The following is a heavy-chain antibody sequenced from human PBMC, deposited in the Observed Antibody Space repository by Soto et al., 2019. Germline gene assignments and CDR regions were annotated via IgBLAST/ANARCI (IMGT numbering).Heavy chain of an antibody. CDR1: GFTFDDYA. CDR3: VKDESINWYSGHFRH. CDR2: INWNSGSI. D-gene: IGHD6-13*01. Sequence: GGSLRLSCAATGFTFDDYAMHWVRQVTGKGLEWVSGINWNSGSIGYADSVKGRFAISRDNAKNYLHLQMNSLRAEDTAFYYCVKDESINWYSGHFRHWGQGTLVTVSS. J-gene: IGHJ1*01. V-gene: IGHV3-9*01.